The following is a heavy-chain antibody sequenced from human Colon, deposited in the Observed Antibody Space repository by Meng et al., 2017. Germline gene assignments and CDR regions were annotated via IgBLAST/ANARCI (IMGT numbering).Heavy chain of an antibody. D-gene: IGHD2-15*01. CDR2: INSDGSAT. V-gene: IGHV3-74*01. CDR1: GFIFSSHW. Sequence: EVQLVESGGGLVQPGGSLRLSCATSGFIFSSHWMHWVRQAPGKGLVWGSRINSDGSATNYADSVKGRFTISRDNAKNTLYLQMNSLRAEDTAVYYCARDDCSGGSCYRTFDYWGQGALVTVSS. J-gene: IGHJ4*02. CDR3: ARDDCSGGSCYRTFDY.